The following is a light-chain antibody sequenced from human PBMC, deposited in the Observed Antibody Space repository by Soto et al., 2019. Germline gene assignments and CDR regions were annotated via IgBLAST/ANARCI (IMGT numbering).Light chain of an antibody. CDR1: QSVSSSY. Sequence: ELVLTQSPGTLSLSPGDSATLSCRGSQSVSSSYLAWYQQKPGQAPRLLIYAESSGATGIPDRFSGSGSETDFNLTINRLEPEDFAVYYCQYYGNSRITCGQGTRLEIK. CDR2: AES. J-gene: IGKJ5*01. CDR3: QYYGNSRIT. V-gene: IGKV3-20*01.